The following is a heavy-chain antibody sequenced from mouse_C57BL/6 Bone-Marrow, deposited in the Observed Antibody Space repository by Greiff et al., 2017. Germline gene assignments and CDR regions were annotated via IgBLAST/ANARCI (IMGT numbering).Heavy chain of an antibody. J-gene: IGHJ3*01. CDR2: IDPSDSET. CDR1: GYTFTSYW. D-gene: IGHD2-4*01. Sequence: VQLQQPGAELVRPGSSVKLSCKASGYTFTSYWMHWVKQRPIQGLEWIGNIDPSDSETNYNQKFKDKATLTVDKSSSTAYMQLSSLTSEDSAVYYCARGDYYDYDGVAYWGQGTLVTVSA. V-gene: IGHV1-52*01. CDR3: ARGDYYDYDGVAY.